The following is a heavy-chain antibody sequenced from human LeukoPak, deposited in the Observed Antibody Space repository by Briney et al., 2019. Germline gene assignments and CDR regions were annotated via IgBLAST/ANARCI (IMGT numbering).Heavy chain of an antibody. J-gene: IGHJ4*02. Sequence: GGSLGLSCAASGFTFSSYGMHWVRQAPGKGLEWVSIIFGAGKNTTYYADSVKGRFTVSRDNSKNTLYLQMTSLRPEDTAIYYCAKRNTVVRGGPSFDYRGQGILVAVSS. D-gene: IGHD3-10*01. CDR2: IFGAGKNTT. V-gene: IGHV3-NL1*01. CDR1: GFTFSSYG. CDR3: AKRNTVVRGGPSFDY.